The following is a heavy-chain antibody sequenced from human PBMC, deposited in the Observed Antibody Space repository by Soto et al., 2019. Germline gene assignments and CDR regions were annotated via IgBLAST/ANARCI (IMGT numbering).Heavy chain of an antibody. CDR2: ISSNSAYI. V-gene: IGHV3-21*01. CDR3: TRDASRDSSARGWFDP. D-gene: IGHD6-13*01. J-gene: IGHJ5*02. CDR1: GFTFRSFT. Sequence: GGSLRLSCAASGFTFRSFTMNWVRQAPGKGLEWVSTISSNSAYIYYTDALRGRFTISRDNAENSLHLQMNSLRAEDTAVYYCTRDASRDSSARGWFDPWGPGTLVTVSS.